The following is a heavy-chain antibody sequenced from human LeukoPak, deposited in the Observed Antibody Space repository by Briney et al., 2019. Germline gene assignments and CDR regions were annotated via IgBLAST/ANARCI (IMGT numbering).Heavy chain of an antibody. D-gene: IGHD6-6*01. CDR2: IKQDGNEK. Sequence: QPGGSLRLSCAVSGFTFSSYWMSWVRQAPGKGLEWVANIKQDGNEKYYVDSVKGRFSISRDNAKNSLYLQMNNLRAEDTAVYYCARPDSSSALGGFDYWGQGTLVTVSS. J-gene: IGHJ4*02. CDR1: GFTFSSYW. V-gene: IGHV3-7*01. CDR3: ARPDSSSALGGFDY.